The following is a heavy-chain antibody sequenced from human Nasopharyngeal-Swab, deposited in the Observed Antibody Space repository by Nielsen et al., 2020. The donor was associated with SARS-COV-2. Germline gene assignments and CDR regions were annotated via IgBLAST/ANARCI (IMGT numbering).Heavy chain of an antibody. CDR1: GGSISSYY. V-gene: IGHV4-4*07. CDR3: ARESAVSARRRWFDP. CDR2: IYTSGST. J-gene: IGHJ5*02. D-gene: IGHD6-6*01. Sequence: SETLSLTCTVSGGSISSYYWSWIRQAAGKGLEWIGRIYTSGSTNYNPSLKSGVTMSVDTSKSQFSLKVSSVTAADTAVYYCARESAVSARRRWFDPWGQGTLVTVSS.